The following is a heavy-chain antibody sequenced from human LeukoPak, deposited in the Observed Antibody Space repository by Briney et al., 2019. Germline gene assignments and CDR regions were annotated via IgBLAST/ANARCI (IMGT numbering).Heavy chain of an antibody. CDR1: GFTFSSYA. V-gene: IGHV3-23*01. CDR3: AKDPVFPYYYDSSGYSNRFDP. Sequence: PGGSLRLSCAASGFTFSSYAMSWVRQAPGKGLEWVSAISGSGGSTYYADSVKGRFTISRDNSKNTLYLQMNSLRAEDTAVYYCAKDPVFPYYYDSSGYSNRFDPWGQGTLVTVSS. D-gene: IGHD3-22*01. CDR2: ISGSGGST. J-gene: IGHJ5*02.